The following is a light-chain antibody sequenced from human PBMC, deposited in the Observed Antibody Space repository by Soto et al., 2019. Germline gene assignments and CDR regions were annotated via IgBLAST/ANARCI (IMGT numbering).Light chain of an antibody. Sequence: EIVFTQSPGTLSLSPGERATLSCRASQSVSSSYLAWYQQKPGQAPRLLIYGASSRATGIPDRFSGSGSGTDFTLTISRXEPEDFAVYYCHQYGSSSWTFGPGTKVDIK. CDR3: HQYGSSSWT. J-gene: IGKJ1*01. CDR1: QSVSSSY. CDR2: GAS. V-gene: IGKV3-20*01.